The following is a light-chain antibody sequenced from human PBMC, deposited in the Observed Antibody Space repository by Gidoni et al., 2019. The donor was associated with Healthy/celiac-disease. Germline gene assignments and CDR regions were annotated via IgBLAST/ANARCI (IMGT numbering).Light chain of an antibody. Sequence: YELTQPPSVSVSPGQTASITCSGDKLGDKYACWYQQKPGQSPVLVIYQDSKRPSGIPARFSGSNSGNTATLTIRGTLAMDEADYYCQAWDSSTGGVFGTGTKVTVL. CDR1: KLGDKY. CDR3: QAWDSSTGGV. J-gene: IGLJ1*01. V-gene: IGLV3-1*01. CDR2: QDS.